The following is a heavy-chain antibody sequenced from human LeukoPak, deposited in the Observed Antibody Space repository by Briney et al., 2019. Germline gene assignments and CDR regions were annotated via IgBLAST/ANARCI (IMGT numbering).Heavy chain of an antibody. J-gene: IGHJ4*02. CDR3: AKDFIAMSDWEPLGY. D-gene: IGHD1-26*01. V-gene: IGHV3-30*02. CDR1: GLTFSSYG. Sequence: GGSLRLSCAASGLTFSSYGMHWVRQAPGKGLEWVAFIRYDGNNKYYADSVKGRFTISRDNSKNTLYLQMNSLRDEDTAVYYCAKDFIAMSDWEPLGYWGQGILVTVSS. CDR2: IRYDGNNK.